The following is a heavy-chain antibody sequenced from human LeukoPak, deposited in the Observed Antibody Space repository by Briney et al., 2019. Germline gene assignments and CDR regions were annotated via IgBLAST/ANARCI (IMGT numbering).Heavy chain of an antibody. CDR1: GFTFSSYS. Sequence: GGSLRLSCAASGFTFSSYSMNWVRQAPGRGLEWISYISSSSSLIYYADSVKGRFTISRDNAKNSLYLHMNSLKDEDTAVYYCARGGGPVIRSDFDFWGQGTLVTVSS. CDR3: ARGGGPVIRSDFDF. D-gene: IGHD2-21*01. CDR2: ISSSSSLI. V-gene: IGHV3-48*02. J-gene: IGHJ4*02.